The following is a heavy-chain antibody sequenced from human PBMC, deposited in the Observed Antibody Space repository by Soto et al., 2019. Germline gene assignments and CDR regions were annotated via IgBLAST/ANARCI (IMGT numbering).Heavy chain of an antibody. D-gene: IGHD3-9*01. V-gene: IGHV3-30*18. J-gene: IGHJ4*02. Sequence: QVQLVESGGGVVQPGRSLRLSCAASGFTFSSYGMHWVRQAPGKGLEWVAVISYDGSNKYYADSVKGRFTISRDNSKNTLYLQMNSLRAEDTAVYYCAKVLLDYDILTGYYLGRCDYWGQGTQVTVSS. CDR3: AKVLLDYDILTGYYLGRCDY. CDR1: GFTFSSYG. CDR2: ISYDGSNK.